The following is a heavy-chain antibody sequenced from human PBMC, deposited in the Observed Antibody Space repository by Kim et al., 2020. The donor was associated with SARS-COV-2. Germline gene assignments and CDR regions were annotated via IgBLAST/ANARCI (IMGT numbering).Heavy chain of an antibody. CDR1: GFTFSTYA. Sequence: GGSLRLSCAASGFTFSTYAMSWVRQAPGKGLEWVSAISGSGGSTYYADSVKGRFTISRDNSKNTLYLQMNSLRAEDTAVYYCANVVRDYDSSGYYYFIDYWGQGTLVTVSS. V-gene: IGHV3-23*01. J-gene: IGHJ4*02. D-gene: IGHD3-22*01. CDR2: ISGSGGST. CDR3: ANVVRDYDSSGYYYFIDY.